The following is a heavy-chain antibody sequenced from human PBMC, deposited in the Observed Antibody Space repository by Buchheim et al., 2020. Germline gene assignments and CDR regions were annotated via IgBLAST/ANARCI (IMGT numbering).Heavy chain of an antibody. V-gene: IGHV3-74*01. Sequence: EVQLVESGGGLVQPGGSLRLSCAASGFTFSSYWMHWVRQAPGKGLVWVSRINSDGSSTSYADSVKGRFTISRDHAKNTLYLQMHSLRAEDTTVYYCARGGYSHGYGLWYFDYWGQGAL. CDR2: INSDGSST. J-gene: IGHJ4*02. D-gene: IGHD5-18*01. CDR1: GFTFSSYW. CDR3: ARGGYSHGYGLWYFDY.